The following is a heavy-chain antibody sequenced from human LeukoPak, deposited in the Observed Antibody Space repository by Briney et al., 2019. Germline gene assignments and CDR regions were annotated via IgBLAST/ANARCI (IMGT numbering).Heavy chain of an antibody. CDR3: ARDPAKYYYDSSGYRTYYYYYMDV. D-gene: IGHD3-22*01. V-gene: IGHV1-2*02. CDR2: INPNSGGT. J-gene: IGHJ6*03. CDR1: GYTFTSYY. Sequence: ASVKLSCKASGYTFTSYYMHWVRQAPGQGLEWMGWINPNSGGTNYAQKFQGRVTMTRDTSISTAYMELSRLRSDDTVVYYCARDPAKYYYDSSGYRTYYYYYMDVWGKGTTVTVSS.